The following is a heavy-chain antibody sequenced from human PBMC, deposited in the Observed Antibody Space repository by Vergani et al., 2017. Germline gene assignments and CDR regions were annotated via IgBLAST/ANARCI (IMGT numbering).Heavy chain of an antibody. CDR3: ASQEEGDYSDFYFFDH. Sequence: QVQLQESGPGLVKPSETLPLTCTVSGYSISGGYYWGWVRQTPAKGLEWIGSFRVSGNSFYNPSLKSRVAMSVDTSKNQFSLQLRSVTAADTAVYYCASQEEGDYSDFYFFDHWGQGILVTVSS. V-gene: IGHV4-38-2*02. CDR2: FRVSGNS. CDR1: GYSISGGYY. D-gene: IGHD4-11*01. J-gene: IGHJ4*02.